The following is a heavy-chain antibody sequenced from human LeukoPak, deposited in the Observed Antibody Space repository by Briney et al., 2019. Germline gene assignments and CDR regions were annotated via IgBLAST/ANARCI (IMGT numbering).Heavy chain of an antibody. J-gene: IGHJ4*02. CDR1: GGSISTYY. CDR3: ARRLATATSAFDY. CDR2: IYYSGST. V-gene: IGHV4-59*01. D-gene: IGHD5-18*01. Sequence: PSETLSLTRAVSGGSISTYYWSWVRQPPGKGLEWIAYIYYSGSTNYNPSLKSRVTISVDPSKNQFSLKMNSVTTADTAVYYCARRLATATSAFDYWGWGTLVTVSS.